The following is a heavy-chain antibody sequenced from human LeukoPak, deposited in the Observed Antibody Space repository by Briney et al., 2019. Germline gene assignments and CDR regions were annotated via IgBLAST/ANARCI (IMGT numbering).Heavy chain of an antibody. CDR2: INHSGST. CDR1: GGSFRGYY. Sequence: SETLSLTCAVYGGSFRGYYWSWIRQPPGKGLEWIGEINHSGSTNYNPSLKSRVTISVDTSKNQFSLKLSSVTAADTAVYYCARGRYCSGGSCYRVEVFDYWGQGTLVTVSS. D-gene: IGHD2-15*01. J-gene: IGHJ4*02. CDR3: ARGRYCSGGSCYRVEVFDY. V-gene: IGHV4-34*01.